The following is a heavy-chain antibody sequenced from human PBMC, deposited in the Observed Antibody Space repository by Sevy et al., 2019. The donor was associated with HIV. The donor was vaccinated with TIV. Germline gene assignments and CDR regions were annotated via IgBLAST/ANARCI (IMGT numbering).Heavy chain of an antibody. CDR2: ISRNSTYI. CDR1: GFPLRKYS. V-gene: IGHV3-21*01. Sequence: GGSLRLSCAASGFPLRKYSMNWVRQAPGKWLEWVSLISRNSTYIYYSDSVKGRFTISRDNAENSLFLQMNSLRAEDTAVYYCVRDSSGLSWGQGTLVTVSS. D-gene: IGHD6-19*01. CDR3: VRDSSGLS. J-gene: IGHJ4*02.